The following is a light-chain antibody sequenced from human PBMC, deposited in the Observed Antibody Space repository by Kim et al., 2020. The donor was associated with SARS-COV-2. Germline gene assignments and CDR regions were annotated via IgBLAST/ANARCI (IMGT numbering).Light chain of an antibody. CDR1: SSDVGGYNY. CDR3: ISFTSSRTWV. CDR2: DVT. J-gene: IGLJ3*02. Sequence: GQSITISCTGTSSDVGGYNYVSWYQQHPGKAPKVMIYDVTKRPSGISDRFSGSKSGNTASLTISGLQAEDDADYYCISFTSSRTWVFGGGTQLTVL. V-gene: IGLV2-14*04.